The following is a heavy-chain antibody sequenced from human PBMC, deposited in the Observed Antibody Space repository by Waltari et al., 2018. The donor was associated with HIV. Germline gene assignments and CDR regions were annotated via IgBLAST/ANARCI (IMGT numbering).Heavy chain of an antibody. CDR1: GLAFTSYW. Sequence: EVQLVESGGGLVQTGGSLRLSCTASGLAFTSYWLHWVRQVPGKGLVWVSGINSDGRRRTYADSLRGRFTISRDNAKNTLFLQMNSLRVEDTALYYCARSLHYYGSGRFDFWGQGTLVAVSS. CDR2: INSDGRRR. V-gene: IGHV3-74*03. J-gene: IGHJ4*02. D-gene: IGHD3-10*01. CDR3: ARSLHYYGSGRFDF.